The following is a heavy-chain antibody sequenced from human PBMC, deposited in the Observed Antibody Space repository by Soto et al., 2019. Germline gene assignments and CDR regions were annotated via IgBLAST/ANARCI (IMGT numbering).Heavy chain of an antibody. CDR1: GFTFSSYA. Sequence: GGSLRLSCAASGFTFSSYAMSWVRRAPGKGLEWVSAISGSGGSTYYADSVKGRFTISRDNSKNTLYLQMNSLRAEDTAVYYCAKGSVGVVVINTNALDYWGQGTLVTVCS. J-gene: IGHJ4*02. V-gene: IGHV3-23*01. D-gene: IGHD3-22*01. CDR2: ISGSGGST. CDR3: AKGSVGVVVINTNALDY.